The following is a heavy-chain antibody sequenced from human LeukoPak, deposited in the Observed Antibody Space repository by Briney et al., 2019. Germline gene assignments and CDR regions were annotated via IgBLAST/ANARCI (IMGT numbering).Heavy chain of an antibody. D-gene: IGHD3-16*01. CDR1: GFTVSFNY. CDR2: IYSDGRT. J-gene: IGHJ4*02. Sequence: GGSLRLSCAASGFTVSFNYMSWVRQAPGKGLEWVSYIYSDGRTFYADSVKGRFTTSRDSSKNTLYFQMNSLRAEDTAVYYCARAFDHHFDYWGQGTLVTVSS. V-gene: IGHV3-53*01. CDR3: ARAFDHHFDY.